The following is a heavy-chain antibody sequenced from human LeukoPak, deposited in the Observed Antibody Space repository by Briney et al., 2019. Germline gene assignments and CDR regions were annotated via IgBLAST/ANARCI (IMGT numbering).Heavy chain of an antibody. CDR3: ARVKRKYQLLKPLHETPSHYFDY. CDR2: IYYSGST. Sequence: PSETLSLTCTVSGGSISSYYWGWIRQPPGEGLEWIGSIYYSGSTYYNPSLKSRVTISVDTSKNQFSLKLNSVTAADTAVYYCARVKRKYQLLKPLHETPSHYFDYWGQGTLVTVSS. CDR1: GGSISSYY. J-gene: IGHJ4*02. D-gene: IGHD2-2*01. V-gene: IGHV4-39*07.